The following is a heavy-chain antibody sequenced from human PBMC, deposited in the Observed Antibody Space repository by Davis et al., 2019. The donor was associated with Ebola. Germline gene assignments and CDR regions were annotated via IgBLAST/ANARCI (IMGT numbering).Heavy chain of an antibody. V-gene: IGHV3-21*01. CDR3: ARAGSIVPPWDYFDY. CDR2: ISSSSSYI. Sequence: GGSLRLSCPASGFTFSSYSMNWVRQAPGKGLEWVSSISSSSSYIYYADSVKGRFTISRDNAKNSLYLQMNSLRAEDTAVYYCARAGSIVPPWDYFDYWGQGTLVTVSS. CDR1: GFTFSSYS. J-gene: IGHJ4*02. D-gene: IGHD6-6*01.